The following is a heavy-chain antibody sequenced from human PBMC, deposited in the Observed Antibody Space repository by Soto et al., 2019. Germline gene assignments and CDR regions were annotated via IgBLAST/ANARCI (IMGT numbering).Heavy chain of an antibody. CDR1: GGSISSSSYY. J-gene: IGHJ6*02. Sequence: QLQLQESGPGLVKPSETLSLTCTVSGGSISSSSYYWGWIRQPPGKGLEWIGSIYYSGSTYYNPSLKSRVTISVDTSKNQFSLKLSSVTAADTAVYYCARHGAPHYSGTDRYYYYYGMDVWGQGTTVTVSS. CDR2: IYYSGST. CDR3: ARHGAPHYSGTDRYYYYYGMDV. D-gene: IGHD1-26*01. V-gene: IGHV4-39*01.